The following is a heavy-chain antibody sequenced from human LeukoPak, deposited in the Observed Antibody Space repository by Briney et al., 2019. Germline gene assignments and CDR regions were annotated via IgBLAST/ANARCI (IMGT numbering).Heavy chain of an antibody. V-gene: IGHV1-8*01. CDR1: GYTFTSYD. CDR2: MNPNSGNT. D-gene: IGHD2-21*02. CDR3: ARKAVPPLRLSMDV. Sequence: ASVKVSCKASGYTFTSYDINWVRQATGQGLEWMGWMNPNSGNTGYSQKFQGRVTITRDTSASTAYMELSSLRSEDTAVYYCARKAVPPLRLSMDVWGQGTTVTVSS. J-gene: IGHJ6*02.